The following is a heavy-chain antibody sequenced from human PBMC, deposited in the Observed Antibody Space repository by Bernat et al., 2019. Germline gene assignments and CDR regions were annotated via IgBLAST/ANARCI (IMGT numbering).Heavy chain of an antibody. CDR1: GGSISSYY. CDR2: IYYSGST. CDR3: ARRYGAIDY. V-gene: IGHV4-59*08. J-gene: IGHJ4*02. D-gene: IGHD4-17*01. Sequence: QVQLQESGPGLVKPSETLSLTCTVSGGSISSYYWSWIRQPPGKGLEWIGYIYYSGSTNYNPSLKSRVTISVDTSKNQFSLKLSSMTAADTAVYYCARRYGAIDYWGQGALVTVSS.